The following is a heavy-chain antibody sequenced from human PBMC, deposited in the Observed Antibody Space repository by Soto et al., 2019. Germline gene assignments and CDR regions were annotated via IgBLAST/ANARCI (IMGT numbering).Heavy chain of an antibody. V-gene: IGHV1-69*02. CDR3: ARGGQQLVLSVFRY. D-gene: IGHD6-13*01. Sequence: QVQLVQSGAEVKKPGSSVKVSCKASGGTFSSYTISWVRQAPGQGLEWMGRIIPILGIANYAQKFQGRVTITADKSTSTAYMELSSLRSEDTAVYYCARGGQQLVLSVFRYWGQGTLVTVSS. J-gene: IGHJ4*02. CDR2: IIPILGIA. CDR1: GGTFSSYT.